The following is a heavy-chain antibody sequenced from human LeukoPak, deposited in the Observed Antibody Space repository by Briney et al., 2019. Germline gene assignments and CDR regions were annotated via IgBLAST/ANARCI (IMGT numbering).Heavy chain of an antibody. V-gene: IGHV4-59*01. D-gene: IGHD3-10*01. J-gene: IGHJ4*02. Sequence: SETLSLTCTVSAGSISSYYWSWIRQPPGKGLEWIGYIYYSGSTNYNPSLKSRVTISVDTSKNQFSLKLSSVTAADTAVYYCARTTMVRYNFDYWGQGTLVTVSS. CDR2: IYYSGST. CDR3: ARTTMVRYNFDY. CDR1: AGSISSYY.